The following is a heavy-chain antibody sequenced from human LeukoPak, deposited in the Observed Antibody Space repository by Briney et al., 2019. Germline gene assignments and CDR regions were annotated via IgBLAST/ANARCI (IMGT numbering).Heavy chain of an antibody. CDR3: ARTPRGRAFRGMDV. V-gene: IGHV4-34*01. CDR2: INHSGST. CDR1: GGSSSAYY. D-gene: IGHD3-10*01. J-gene: IGHJ6*02. Sequence: SETLSLTCAVYGGSSSAYYWGWIRQPPGKGLEWIGEINHSGSTNYNPSLKSRVTILVDTSKNQFSLNLSSVTAADTAVYYCARTPRGRAFRGMDVWGQGTTVTVSS.